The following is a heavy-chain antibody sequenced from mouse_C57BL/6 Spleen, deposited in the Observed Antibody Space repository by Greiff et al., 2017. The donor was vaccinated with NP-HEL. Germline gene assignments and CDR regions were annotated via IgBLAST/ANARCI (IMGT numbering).Heavy chain of an antibody. J-gene: IGHJ4*01. CDR1: GYTFTSYW. CDR2: IYPGSGST. CDR3: ARGLLRSHAMDY. V-gene: IGHV1-55*01. D-gene: IGHD2-3*01. Sequence: QVQLQQPGAELVKPGASVKMSCKASGYTFTSYWITWVKQRPGQGLEWIGDIYPGSGSTNYNEKFKSKATLTVDTSSSTAYMQLSSLTSEDSAVYYCARGLLRSHAMDYWGQGTSVTVSS.